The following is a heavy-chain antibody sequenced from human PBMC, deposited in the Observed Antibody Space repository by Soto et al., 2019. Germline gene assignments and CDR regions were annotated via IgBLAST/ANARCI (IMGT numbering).Heavy chain of an antibody. CDR3: ARDSGGWSVDY. CDR2: IYYSGST. J-gene: IGHJ4*02. Sequence: PSEPLSLTCTVSGGSISSYYWSWIRQPPGKGLEWIGYIYYSGSTNYNPSLKSRVTISVDTSTSTMYMELSSLRAEDTAVYYCARDSGGWSVDYWGQGTLVTVSS. V-gene: IGHV4-59*01. CDR1: GGSISSYY. D-gene: IGHD6-19*01.